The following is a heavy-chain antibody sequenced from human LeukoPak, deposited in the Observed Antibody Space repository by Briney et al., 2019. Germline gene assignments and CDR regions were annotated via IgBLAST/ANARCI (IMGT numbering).Heavy chain of an antibody. J-gene: IGHJ4*02. CDR3: ARDENFATYYDFWSGSGNFDY. CDR2: ISSSSSTI. V-gene: IGHV3-11*04. Sequence: GGSLRLSCAASGFTFSDYYMSWIRQAPGKGLEWVSYISSSSSTIYYADSVKGRFTISRDNAKNSLYLQMNSLRAEDTAVYYCARDENFATYYDFWSGSGNFDYWGQGTLVTVSS. D-gene: IGHD3-3*01. CDR1: GFTFSDYY.